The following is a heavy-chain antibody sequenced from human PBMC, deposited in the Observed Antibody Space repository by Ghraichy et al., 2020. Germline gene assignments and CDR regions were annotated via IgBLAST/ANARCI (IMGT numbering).Heavy chain of an antibody. CDR2: INPNSGGT. V-gene: IGHV1-2*06. D-gene: IGHD4-17*01. J-gene: IGHJ4*02. Sequence: ASVKVSCKASGYTFTGYYMHWVRQAPGQGLEWMGRINPNSGGTNYAQKFQGRVTMTRDTSISTAYMELSRLRSDDTAVYYCAREVEGNYGDYEPPDYWGQGTLVTVSS. CDR3: AREVEGNYGDYEPPDY. CDR1: GYTFTGYY.